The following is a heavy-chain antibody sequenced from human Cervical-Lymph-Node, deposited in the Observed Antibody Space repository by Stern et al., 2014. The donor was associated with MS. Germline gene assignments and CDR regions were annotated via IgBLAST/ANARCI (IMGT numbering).Heavy chain of an antibody. CDR3: VRERSSRGFDY. D-gene: IGHD5/OR15-5a*01. CDR2: ISYDGNTK. CDR1: GFTFTSYA. Sequence: VQLVESGGGVVQPGRSLRVSCATAGFTFTSYAMNGVRQAPGQGLEWVAVISYDGNTKYYAAPVKGRFTISRYNSKNTLYLQMSSLRAEATAVYYCVRERSSRGFDYWGQGSLVTVSS. J-gene: IGHJ4*02. V-gene: IGHV3-30-3*01.